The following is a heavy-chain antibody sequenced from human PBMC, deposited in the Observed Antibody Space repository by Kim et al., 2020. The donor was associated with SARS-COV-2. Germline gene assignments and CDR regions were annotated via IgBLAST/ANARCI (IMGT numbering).Heavy chain of an antibody. Sequence: ASVKVSCKASGYTFTSYGISWVRQAPGQGLEWMGWISAYNGNTNYAQKLQGRVTMTTDTSTSTAYMELRSLRSDDTAVYYCARDGAHRTAAGKTYYGMDVWGQGTTVTVPS. D-gene: IGHD6-13*01. CDR1: GYTFTSYG. CDR3: ARDGAHRTAAGKTYYGMDV. J-gene: IGHJ6*02. V-gene: IGHV1-18*04. CDR2: ISAYNGNT.